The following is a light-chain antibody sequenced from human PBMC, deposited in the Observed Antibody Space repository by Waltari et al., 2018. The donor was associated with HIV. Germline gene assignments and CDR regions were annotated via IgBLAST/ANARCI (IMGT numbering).Light chain of an antibody. CDR2: EVS. CDR1: RSDVGGYNY. CDR3: SSYTSSSTRV. V-gene: IGLV2-14*01. J-gene: IGLJ3*02. Sequence: QSALTQPASVSGSPGQSITLSCTGTRSDVGGYNYVSWYQQHPGKAPKLMIYEVSNRPSGVSNRFSGSKSGNTASLTISGLQAEDEADYYCSSYTSSSTRVFGGGTNLTVL.